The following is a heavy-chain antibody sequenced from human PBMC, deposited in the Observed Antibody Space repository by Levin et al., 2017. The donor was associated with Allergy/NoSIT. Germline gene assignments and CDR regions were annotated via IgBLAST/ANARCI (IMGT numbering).Heavy chain of an antibody. V-gene: IGHV3-7*01. CDR2: IKPDGTEK. Sequence: GGSLRLSCAASGFTFSNYWMTWVRQAPGKGLEWVANIKPDGTEKYYVDSVKGRFTISRDNAKNSLSLQMNSLRAEDTAVYYCARVLNVAMATPFDFWGQGNLVTVSS. CDR1: GFTFSNYW. CDR3: ARVLNVAMATPFDF. D-gene: IGHD5-24*01. J-gene: IGHJ4*02.